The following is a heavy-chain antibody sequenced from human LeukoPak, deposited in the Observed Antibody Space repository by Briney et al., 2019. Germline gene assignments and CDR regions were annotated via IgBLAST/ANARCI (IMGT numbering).Heavy chain of an antibody. D-gene: IGHD6-13*01. J-gene: IGHJ4*02. CDR2: IDPNSGGT. CDR1: GYTFTGYY. Sequence: ASVKVSCKASGYTFTGYYMHWVRQAPGQGLEWMGRIDPNSGGTSYAQKFQGRVTMTRDTSTSTVYMELSSLRSEDTAVYYCARSVDRAAAGADDYWGQGTLVTVSS. CDR3: ARSVDRAAAGADDY. V-gene: IGHV1-2*06.